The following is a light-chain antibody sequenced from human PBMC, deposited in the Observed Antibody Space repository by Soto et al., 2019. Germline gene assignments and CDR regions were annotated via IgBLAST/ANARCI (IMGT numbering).Light chain of an antibody. CDR1: QSISTW. CDR2: DAS. J-gene: IGKJ2*01. V-gene: IGKV1-5*01. CDR3: LQDYNYPYT. Sequence: DIPMTQSPSTLSASVGDRVTLTCRASQSISTWLAWYQQKPGKAPKLLIYDASSLESGVPSRFSGSGSGTEFILTISSLQPEDFATYYCLQDYNYPYTFGQGTKLEIK.